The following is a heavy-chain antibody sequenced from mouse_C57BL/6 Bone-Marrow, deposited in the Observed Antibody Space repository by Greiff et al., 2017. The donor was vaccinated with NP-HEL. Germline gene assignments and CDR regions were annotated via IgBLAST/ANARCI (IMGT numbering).Heavy chain of an antibody. CDR2: IVPENGDT. D-gene: IGHD2-3*01. CDR1: GFNIKDDY. CDR3: STGGYYPFAY. Sequence: EVQLQQSGAELVRPGASVKLSCTASGFNIKDDYMHWVKQRPEQGLEWIGWIVPENGDTEYATKFQGKATITAETSSNTAYLQLSSLTSEDAAVYYCSTGGYYPFAYWGQGTLVTVSA. J-gene: IGHJ3*01. V-gene: IGHV14-4*01.